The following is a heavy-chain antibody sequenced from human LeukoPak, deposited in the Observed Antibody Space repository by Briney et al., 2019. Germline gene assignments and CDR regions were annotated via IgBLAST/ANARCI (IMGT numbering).Heavy chain of an antibody. CDR3: ARGNARIQLWFPDY. J-gene: IGHJ4*02. V-gene: IGHV3-21*01. Sequence: GGSLRLSCAASGFTFSSYSMNWVRQAPGKGLEWVSSISSSSSYIYYADSVKGRFTISRDNAKNSLYLQMNSLRAEDTAVYYCARGNARIQLWFPDYWGQGTLVTVSS. CDR1: GFTFSSYS. CDR2: ISSSSSYI. D-gene: IGHD5-18*01.